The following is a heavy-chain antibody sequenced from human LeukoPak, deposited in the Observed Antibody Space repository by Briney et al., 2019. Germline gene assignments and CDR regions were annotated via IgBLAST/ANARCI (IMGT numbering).Heavy chain of an antibody. CDR3: AKDRQFAAGGRGAFDV. CDR1: GFTFSGFA. D-gene: IGHD6-13*01. CDR2: ISGIGTTT. V-gene: IGHV3-23*01. Sequence: GGSLRLSCAASGFTFSGFAMSWVRQAPGKGLEWVSVISGIGTTTYCADSVKGRFTISRDNSQNTLYLQMNSLRAEDTAVYYCAKDRQFAAGGRGAFDVWGQGTMVTVSS. J-gene: IGHJ3*01.